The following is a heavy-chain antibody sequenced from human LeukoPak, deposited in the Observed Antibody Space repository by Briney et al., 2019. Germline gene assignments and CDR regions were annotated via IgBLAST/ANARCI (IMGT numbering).Heavy chain of an antibody. D-gene: IGHD1-26*01. Sequence: GGSLTLSCPASGFTFSSYGMSWVRQAPGKGLEWVSAISGSGGSTYNADSVKGRFTMSRDNSKNTLYLQMNSLRAEDTAVYYCAKRVTVGAADYFDYWGQGTLVTVSS. CDR2: ISGSGGST. J-gene: IGHJ4*02. V-gene: IGHV3-23*01. CDR3: AKRVTVGAADYFDY. CDR1: GFTFSSYG.